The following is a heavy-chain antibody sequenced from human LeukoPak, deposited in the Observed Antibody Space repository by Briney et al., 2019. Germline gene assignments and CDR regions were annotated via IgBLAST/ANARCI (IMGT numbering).Heavy chain of an antibody. CDR2: INPSSGGT. CDR3: ARVYYGSGSQEGGNWFDP. D-gene: IGHD3-10*01. CDR1: GYTFTSYG. Sequence: ASVKVSCKASGYTFTSYGISWVRQAPGQGLEWMGWINPSSGGTEYAQKFQGRVTMTGDTSSSTAYMELSRLRSDDTAVYYCARVYYGSGSQEGGNWFDPWGQGTLVTVSS. V-gene: IGHV1-2*02. J-gene: IGHJ5*02.